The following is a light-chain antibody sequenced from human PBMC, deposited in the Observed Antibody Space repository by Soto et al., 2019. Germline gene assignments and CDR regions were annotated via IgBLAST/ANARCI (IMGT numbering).Light chain of an antibody. J-gene: IGKJ4*01. CDR1: QSVSGF. Sequence: EIVLTQSPDTLSLSPGERATLSCRASQSVSGFLAWYQQKPGQAPRLLIFDASNRATGIPARFSASGSGTDFTHTISSLETEDFAVYYCHQRSNWPLTFGGGTKVDIK. CDR2: DAS. V-gene: IGKV3-11*01. CDR3: HQRSNWPLT.